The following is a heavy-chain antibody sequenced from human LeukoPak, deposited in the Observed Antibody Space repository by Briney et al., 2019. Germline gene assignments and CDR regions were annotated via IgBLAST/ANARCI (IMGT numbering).Heavy chain of an antibody. Sequence: PGGSLRLSCAASGFTFSNYAMSWVRQAPGKGLEWVSGISGSGGRGGSTYYADSVKGRFTISRDNSKNTLHLQMNSLRGEDTAVYYCVKAGGLRFDPWGQGTLVTVSS. J-gene: IGHJ5*02. V-gene: IGHV3-23*01. CDR2: ISGSGGRGGST. CDR1: GFTFSNYA. CDR3: VKAGGLRFDP.